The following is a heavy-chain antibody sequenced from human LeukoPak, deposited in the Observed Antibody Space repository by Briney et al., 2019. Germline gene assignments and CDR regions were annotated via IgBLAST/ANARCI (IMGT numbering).Heavy chain of an antibody. J-gene: IGHJ5*02. CDR3: ARGASVVPFITPDQNWFDP. CDR1: GYTFTGYF. D-gene: IGHD3-3*01. Sequence: ASVKVSCKASGYTFTGYFMHWVRQAPGQGLEWMGWINPNSGDANYAQKFQGRVTMTRDTSISTAYMELSSLRSEDTAVYYCARGASVVPFITPDQNWFDPWGQGTLVTVSS. V-gene: IGHV1-2*02. CDR2: INPNSGDA.